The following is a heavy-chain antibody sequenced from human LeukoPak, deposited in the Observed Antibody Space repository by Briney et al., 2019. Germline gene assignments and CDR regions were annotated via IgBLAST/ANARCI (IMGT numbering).Heavy chain of an antibody. V-gene: IGHV1-46*01. Sequence: GASVKVSCKASGYTFTSYGISWVRQAPGQGLEWMGIINPSGGSTSYAQKFQGRVTMTRDTSTSTVYMELSSLRSEDTAVYYCARDPKYYFDYWGQGTLVTVSS. CDR1: GYTFTSYG. CDR2: INPSGGST. J-gene: IGHJ4*02. CDR3: ARDPKYYFDY.